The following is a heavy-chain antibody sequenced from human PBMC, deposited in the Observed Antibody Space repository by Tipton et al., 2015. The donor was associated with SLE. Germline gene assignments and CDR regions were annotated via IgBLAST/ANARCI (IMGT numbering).Heavy chain of an antibody. Sequence: GSLRLSCAASVFSFSDYWLYWVRQAPGKGLVWVSRIDHGGNSILYADSVKGRFTISRDNSKNTVYLQMNSVRAEDTAVYYCAGQLVPYYYGMDVWGQGTTVTVSS. D-gene: IGHD6-6*01. CDR2: IDHGGNSI. J-gene: IGHJ6*02. CDR1: VFSFSDYW. CDR3: AGQLVPYYYGMDV. V-gene: IGHV3-74*01.